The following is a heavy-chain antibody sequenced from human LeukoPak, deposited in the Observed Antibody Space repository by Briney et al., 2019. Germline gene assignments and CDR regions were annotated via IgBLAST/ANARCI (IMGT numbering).Heavy chain of an antibody. Sequence: KSGGSLRLSCAASGFTLSDYYMSWIRQTPGKGLEWVSYISSSGSTIYYADSVKGRFTISRDNAKNSLYLQMNSLRAEDTAVYYCARDRPYGSGRERYFDYWGQGTLVTVSS. D-gene: IGHD3-10*01. V-gene: IGHV3-11*04. J-gene: IGHJ4*02. CDR3: ARDRPYGSGRERYFDY. CDR1: GFTLSDYY. CDR2: ISSSGSTI.